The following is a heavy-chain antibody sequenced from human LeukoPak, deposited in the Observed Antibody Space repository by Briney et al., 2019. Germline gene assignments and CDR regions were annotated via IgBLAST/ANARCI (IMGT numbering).Heavy chain of an antibody. CDR3: ARGAGYSREVNYYHYMDV. D-gene: IGHD5-12*01. Sequence: ASVKVSCKASGYTFTTYYMHWVRQAPGQGLEWMGIINPSDGSTNYAQKFQGRVTMTRDTSTSTVYMELTSLRSEDTAVYYCARGAGYSREVNYYHYMDVWGKGTTVTVSS. J-gene: IGHJ6*03. CDR2: INPSDGST. CDR1: GYTFTTYY. V-gene: IGHV1-46*01.